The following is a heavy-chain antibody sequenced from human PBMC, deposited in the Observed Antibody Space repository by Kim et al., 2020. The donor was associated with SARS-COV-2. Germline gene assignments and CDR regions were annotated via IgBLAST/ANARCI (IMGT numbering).Heavy chain of an antibody. CDR1: GYTFTSYY. Sequence: ASVKVSCKASGYTFTSYYMHWVRQAPGQGLEWMGIINPSGGSTSYAQKFQGRVTMTRDTSTSTVYMELSSLRSEDTAVYYCARENYDSSGYLEYFQHWGQGTLVTVSS. V-gene: IGHV1-46*01. D-gene: IGHD3-22*01. CDR2: INPSGGST. CDR3: ARENYDSSGYLEYFQH. J-gene: IGHJ1*01.